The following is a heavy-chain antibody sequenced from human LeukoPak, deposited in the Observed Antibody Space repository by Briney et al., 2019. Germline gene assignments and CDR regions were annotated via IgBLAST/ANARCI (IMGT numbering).Heavy chain of an antibody. CDR1: GGSISSGSYY. V-gene: IGHV4-61*02. Sequence: SETLSLTCTVSGGSISSGSYYWSWIRQPAGKGLEWIGRIYTSGSTNYNPSLKSRVTISVDTSKNQFSLKLSSVTAADTAVYYCARVSISGSYSGYFDYWGQGTLVTVSS. J-gene: IGHJ4*02. CDR3: ARVSISGSYSGYFDY. CDR2: IYTSGST. D-gene: IGHD1-26*01.